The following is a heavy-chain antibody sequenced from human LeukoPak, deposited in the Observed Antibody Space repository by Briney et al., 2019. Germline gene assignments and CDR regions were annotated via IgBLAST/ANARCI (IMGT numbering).Heavy chain of an antibody. D-gene: IGHD3-22*01. Sequence: SETLSLTCTVSGGTMSISSYCWGWIRQSPGKGLEWIVYIYYSGTTYYNQSLKSRVTISVDTSKNQFSLKLSSVTAADTAVYYCARSFYYDGSGYWGFDFWGQGTLVTVSS. V-gene: IGHV4-39*01. J-gene: IGHJ4*02. CDR3: ARSFYYDGSGYWGFDF. CDR2: IYYSGTT. CDR1: GGTMSISSYC.